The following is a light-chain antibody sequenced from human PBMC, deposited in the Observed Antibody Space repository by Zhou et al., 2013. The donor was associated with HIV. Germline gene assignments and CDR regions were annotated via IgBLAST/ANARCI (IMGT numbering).Light chain of an antibody. J-gene: IGKJ2*01. Sequence: DIQMTQSPSSLSASVGDRVTITCQASQDISNYLNWYQQKPRKAPKLLIYDASNLETGVPSRFNGSGSGTDFTFTISSLQPEDIATYYCQQYDNLPYTFGPGDRSWRSN. CDR1: QDISNY. CDR2: DAS. CDR3: QQYDNLPYT. V-gene: IGKV1-33*01.